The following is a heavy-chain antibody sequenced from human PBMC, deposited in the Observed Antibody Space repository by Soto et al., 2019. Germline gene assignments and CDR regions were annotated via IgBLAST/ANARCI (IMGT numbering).Heavy chain of an antibody. CDR2: ISSDGSTT. J-gene: IGHJ4*02. V-gene: IGHV3-74*01. CDR3: AREYYGVLTGYYNDF. D-gene: IGHD3-9*01. Sequence: EVQLVESGGDLVQSGGSLGLSCAASGFSFRSYWMHWVRQAPGKGLVWVARISSDGSTTTYADSASGSFIISRDNDANILYLQMSSLRAEDTAVYYCAREYYGVLTGYYNDFWAQGTLGTVSS. CDR1: GFSFRSYW.